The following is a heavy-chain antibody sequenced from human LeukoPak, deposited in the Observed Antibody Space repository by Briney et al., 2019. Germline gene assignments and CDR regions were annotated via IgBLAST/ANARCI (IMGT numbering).Heavy chain of an antibody. CDR3: ARDLGYSSSRVENWFDP. V-gene: IGHV4-59*01. CDR2: IYYSGST. D-gene: IGHD6-13*01. CDR1: GGSFSSYY. J-gene: IGHJ5*02. Sequence: PSETLSLTCTVSGGSFSSYYWSWIRQPPGKGLEWIGYIYYSGSTNYNPSLKSRVTISVDTSKNQFSLKLSSVTAADTAVYYCARDLGYSSSRVENWFDPWGQGTLVTVSS.